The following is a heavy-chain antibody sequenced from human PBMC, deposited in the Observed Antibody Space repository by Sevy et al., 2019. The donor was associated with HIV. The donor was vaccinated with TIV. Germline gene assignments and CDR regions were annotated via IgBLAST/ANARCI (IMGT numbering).Heavy chain of an antibody. CDR1: GFTFSSYA. D-gene: IGHD3-22*01. J-gene: IGHJ4*02. CDR2: ISGSGGTT. Sequence: GGSLRLSCAASGFTFSSYAVSWVRQAPGKGLEWVSFISGSGGTTYYADSVKGRFTISRDNSKNILYLQMNSLRAEDTVVYYCARSDDSSGYYLYYFEYWGQGTVVTVSS. CDR3: ARSDDSSGYYLYYFEY. V-gene: IGHV3-23*01.